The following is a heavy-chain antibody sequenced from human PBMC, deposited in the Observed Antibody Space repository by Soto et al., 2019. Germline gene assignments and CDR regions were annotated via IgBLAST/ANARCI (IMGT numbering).Heavy chain of an antibody. CDR3: AREVRPGIAVNYYYYMDF. CDR2: TYYRSKWYN. J-gene: IGHJ6*03. D-gene: IGHD6-19*01. V-gene: IGHV6-1*01. Sequence: SETLSLTCAISGDSVTSNSAAWNWIRQSPSRGLEWLGRTYYRSKWYNDYAVSVKSRITINPDTSKNQFSLQLNSVTPEDTAVYYCAREVRPGIAVNYYYYMDFWGKGTTVTVSS. CDR1: GDSVTSNSAA.